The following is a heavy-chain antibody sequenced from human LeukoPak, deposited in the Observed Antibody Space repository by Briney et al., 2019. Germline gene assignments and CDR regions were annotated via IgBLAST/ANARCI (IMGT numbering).Heavy chain of an antibody. Sequence: RRSPRLSCAAPGFTFSPYAMHWVGQAPSKGLEWVALISDDGSKKYYADSVKDRYTISRDNSKNTLDLQMNSLRAEDTAVYYCAKDGYCSSTSCYPNHFDSWGQETLDTVSS. CDR3: AKDGYCSSTSCYPNHFDS. D-gene: IGHD2-2*03. CDR2: ISDDGSKK. J-gene: IGHJ4*02. CDR1: GFTFSPYA. V-gene: IGHV3-30*18.